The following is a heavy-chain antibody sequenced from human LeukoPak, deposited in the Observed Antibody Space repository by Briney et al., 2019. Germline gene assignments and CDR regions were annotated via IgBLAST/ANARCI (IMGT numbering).Heavy chain of an antibody. CDR2: IKQDGSEK. CDR3: AREGFHFWSGYDY. D-gene: IGHD3-3*01. V-gene: IGHV3-7*01. CDR1: GFTFSSYW. J-gene: IGHJ4*02. Sequence: GGSLRLSCAASGFTFSSYWMSWVRQAPGKGLEWVANIKQDGSEKYYVDSVKGRFTISRDNAKNSLYLQMNSLRAEDTAVYYCAREGFHFWSGYDYWGQGTLVTVSS.